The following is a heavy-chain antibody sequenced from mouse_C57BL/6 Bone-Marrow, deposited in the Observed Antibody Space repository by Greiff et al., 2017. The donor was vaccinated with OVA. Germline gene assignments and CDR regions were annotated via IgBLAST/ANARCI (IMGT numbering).Heavy chain of an antibody. V-gene: IGHV1-42*01. Sequence: EVQLVESGPELVKPGASVKISCKASGYSFTGYYMNWVKQSPEKSLEWIGEINPSTGGTTYNQKFKAKATLTVDKASSTAYMQLKSLTSEDSAVYYYARGHIYYDCDDYFDFWGQGTTLTVSS. CDR3: ARGHIYYDCDDYFDF. CDR2: INPSTGGT. CDR1: GYSFTGYY. J-gene: IGHJ2*01. D-gene: IGHD2-4*01.